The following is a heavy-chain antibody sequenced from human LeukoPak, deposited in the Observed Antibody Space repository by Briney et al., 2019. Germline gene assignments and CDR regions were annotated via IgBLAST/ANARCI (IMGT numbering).Heavy chain of an antibody. CDR1: GFTFSTYD. Sequence: GGSLRLSCAASGFTFSTYDMHWVRQATGKGLEWVSAIGTAGDTYYTGSVKGRFTISRENAKISLYLQMNNLRAEDTAVYYCAREGYSGSWGAFDIWGQGTMVTVSS. CDR2: IGTAGDT. J-gene: IGHJ3*02. V-gene: IGHV3-13*04. D-gene: IGHD5-12*01. CDR3: AREGYSGSWGAFDI.